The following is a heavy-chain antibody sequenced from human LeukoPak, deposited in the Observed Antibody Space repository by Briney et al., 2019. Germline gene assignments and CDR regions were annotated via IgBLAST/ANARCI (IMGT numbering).Heavy chain of an antibody. CDR3: ARVYYDYVWGSYRYIRFDP. V-gene: IGHV4-34*01. Sequence: SETLSLTCAVYGGSFSGYYWSWIRQPPGKGLEWIGEINHSGSTNYNPSLKSRVTISVDTSKNQFSLKLSSVTAADTAVYYCARVYYDYVWGSYRYIRFDPWGQGTLVTVSS. J-gene: IGHJ5*02. D-gene: IGHD3-16*02. CDR1: GGSFSGYY. CDR2: INHSGST.